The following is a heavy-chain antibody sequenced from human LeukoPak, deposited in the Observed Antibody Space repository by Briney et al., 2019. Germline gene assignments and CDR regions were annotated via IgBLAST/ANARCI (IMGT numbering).Heavy chain of an antibody. CDR1: GFTFSSYA. V-gene: IGHV3-30-3*01. CDR3: ARDRGRYYDSRGFYWGYYFDS. Sequence: GGSLRLSCAASGFTFSSYAMHWVRQAPGKGLEWVAVISYDGSNKYYADSVKGRFTISRDNSKDTLYLQMSSVRVDDTAVYYCARDRGRYYDSRGFYWGYYFDSWGQGILVTVST. CDR2: ISYDGSNK. D-gene: IGHD3-22*01. J-gene: IGHJ4*02.